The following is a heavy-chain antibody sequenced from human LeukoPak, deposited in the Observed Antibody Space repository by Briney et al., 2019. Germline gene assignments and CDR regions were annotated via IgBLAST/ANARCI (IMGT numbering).Heavy chain of an antibody. CDR3: ARAGYYGSGSYLGNWFDP. Sequence: SQTLSLNCAVSGGSISSGGYSWSWIRQPPGKGLEWIGYIYHSGSTYYNPSLKSRVTISVDRSKNQFSLKLSSVTAADTAVYYCARAGYYGSGSYLGNWFDPWGQGTLVTVSS. J-gene: IGHJ5*02. CDR2: IYHSGST. V-gene: IGHV4-30-2*01. D-gene: IGHD3-10*01. CDR1: GGSISSGGYS.